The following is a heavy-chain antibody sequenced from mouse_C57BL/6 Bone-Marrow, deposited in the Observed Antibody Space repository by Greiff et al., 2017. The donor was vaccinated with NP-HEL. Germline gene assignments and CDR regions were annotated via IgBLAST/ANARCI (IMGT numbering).Heavy chain of an antibody. CDR2: IHTNSGST. V-gene: IGHV1-64*01. Sequence: VQLQQPGAELVKPGASVKLSCKASGYTFTSYWMHWVKQRPGQGLEWIGLIHTNSGSTNYNEKFKSKATLTADKSSSTAYMQLSSLTSEESAVYYCAREYFDVWGTGPRVTVSS. CDR1: GYTFTSYW. CDR3: AREYFDV. J-gene: IGHJ1*03.